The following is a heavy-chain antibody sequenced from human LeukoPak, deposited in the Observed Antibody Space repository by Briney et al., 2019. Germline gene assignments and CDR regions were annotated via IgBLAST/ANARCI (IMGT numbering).Heavy chain of an antibody. CDR3: AGTVTTYWFDP. Sequence: PGGSLRLSCAASGFTFDDYAMHWVRQAPGKGLEWVSGISWNSGSIGYADSVKGRFTISRDNSKNTLYLQMNSLRAEDTAVYYCAGTVTTYWFDPWGQGTLVTVSS. D-gene: IGHD4-17*01. V-gene: IGHV3-9*01. CDR2: ISWNSGSI. CDR1: GFTFDDYA. J-gene: IGHJ5*02.